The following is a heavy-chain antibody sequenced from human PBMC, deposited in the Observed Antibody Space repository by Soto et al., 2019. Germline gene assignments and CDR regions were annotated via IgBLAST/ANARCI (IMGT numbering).Heavy chain of an antibody. Sequence: SETLSLTCTVSGGSINNGGYYWSWIRQHPGKGPEWIGNIYYSGITYYNPSLKSRISISVDTSKNQFSLKLSSVTAADTAVYYCARDRPGTGYYYYGMDVWGQGTTVTVSS. CDR2: IYYSGIT. V-gene: IGHV4-31*03. CDR3: ARDRPGTGYYYYGMDV. CDR1: GGSINNGGYY. D-gene: IGHD1-7*01. J-gene: IGHJ6*02.